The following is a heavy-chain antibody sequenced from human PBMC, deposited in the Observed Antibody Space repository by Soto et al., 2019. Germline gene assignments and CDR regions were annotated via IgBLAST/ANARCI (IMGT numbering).Heavy chain of an antibody. CDR2: ISGSGGST. J-gene: IGHJ6*02. D-gene: IGHD6-13*01. CDR3: AKAPDSSTPYYYYGMDV. Sequence: GGSLRLSCAASGFTFSSYAMSWVRQAPGKGLEWVSAISGSGGSTYYADSVKGRFTISRDNSKNTLYLQMNSLRAEDTAVYYCAKAPDSSTPYYYYGMDVWGQGTTVTVSS. CDR1: GFTFSSYA. V-gene: IGHV3-23*01.